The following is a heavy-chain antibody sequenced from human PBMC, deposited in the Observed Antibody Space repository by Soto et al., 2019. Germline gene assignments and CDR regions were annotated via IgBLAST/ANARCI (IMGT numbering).Heavy chain of an antibody. CDR3: ARWALSGYDFEYNWFDP. D-gene: IGHD5-12*01. J-gene: IGHJ5*02. CDR2: ISAYNGNT. V-gene: IGHV1-18*01. CDR1: GYTFTSYG. Sequence: GASVKVSCKASGYTFTSYGISWVRQAPGQGLEWMGWISAYNGNTNYAQKLQGRVTMTTDTSTSTAYMELRSLRSDDTAVYYCARWALSGYDFEYNWFDPWGQGTLVTVSS.